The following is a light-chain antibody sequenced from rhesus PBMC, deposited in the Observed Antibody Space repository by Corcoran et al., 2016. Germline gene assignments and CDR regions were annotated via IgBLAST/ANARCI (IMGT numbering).Light chain of an antibody. V-gene: IGKV1-43*02. Sequence: DIQMTQSPSSLSASVGDRVTITCRASQGIFTYLNWYQQKPGTPPKRLIYAASTLESGVPSRLSGSGAWTDFTLTISSLQPEDFATYYCLQYNSDPFTFGPGTKLDI. CDR1: QGIFTY. CDR2: AAS. CDR3: LQYNSDPFT. J-gene: IGKJ3*01.